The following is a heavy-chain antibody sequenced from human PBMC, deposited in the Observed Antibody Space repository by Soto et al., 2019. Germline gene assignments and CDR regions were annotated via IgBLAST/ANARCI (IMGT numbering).Heavy chain of an antibody. CDR3: ARSTIGFGEFVNYYYYGMDV. V-gene: IGHV1-8*01. D-gene: IGHD3-10*01. CDR1: GYTFTSYD. J-gene: IGHJ6*02. CDR2: MNPNSGNT. Sequence: GASVKVSCKASGYTFTSYDINWVRQATGQGLEWMGWMNPNSGNTGYAQKFQGRVTMTRNTSISTAYMELSSLRSEDTAVYYCARSTIGFGEFVNYYYYGMDVWGQGTTVTVSS.